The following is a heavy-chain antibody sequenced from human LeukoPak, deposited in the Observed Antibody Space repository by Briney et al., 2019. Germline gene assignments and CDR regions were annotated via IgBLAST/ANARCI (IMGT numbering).Heavy chain of an antibody. CDR3: ARHGDSSRGWYFDY. V-gene: IGHV4-59*08. CDR2: MYNSGIT. J-gene: IGHJ4*02. D-gene: IGHD6-19*01. CDR1: GGSISSYY. Sequence: SETLSLTCTVSGGSISSYYWSWIRQPPGKGLEWLGYMYNSGITNYNLSLRSRVTISVDTSKHQFYLRLRSVTAADTAVYYCARHGDSSRGWYFDYWGQGTLVTVSS.